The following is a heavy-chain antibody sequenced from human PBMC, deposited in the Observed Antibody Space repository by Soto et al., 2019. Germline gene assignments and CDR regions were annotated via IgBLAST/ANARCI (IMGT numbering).Heavy chain of an antibody. CDR3: AKWFGELFDGFDV. D-gene: IGHD3-10*01. V-gene: IGHV3-30*18. Sequence: QVQLVESGGGVVQPGTSLRLSCAGSGFSCSDFGMHWVRLAPGKGLEWVAVISYDGSHKNYADAVKGRFAISRDTSKNMLYLEMNSLRPEDTAVYYCAKWFGELFDGFDVWGQGTMVTVSS. CDR2: ISYDGSHK. CDR1: GFSCSDFG. J-gene: IGHJ3*01.